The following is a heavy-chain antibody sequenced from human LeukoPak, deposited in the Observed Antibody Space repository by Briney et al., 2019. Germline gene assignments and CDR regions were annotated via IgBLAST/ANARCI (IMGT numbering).Heavy chain of an antibody. V-gene: IGHV4-38-2*02. CDR3: ARDLRGVNVLGWFDP. CDR1: GYSISSGYY. CDR2: IYHSGST. Sequence: SETLSLTCTVSGYSISSGYYWGWIRQPPGKGREWIGSIYHSGSTYYNLSLTSRVNISVDTSKRQFSLKLSSVSAADTAVYYCARDLRGVNVLGWFDPWGQGTLVTVSS. D-gene: IGHD3-16*02. J-gene: IGHJ5*02.